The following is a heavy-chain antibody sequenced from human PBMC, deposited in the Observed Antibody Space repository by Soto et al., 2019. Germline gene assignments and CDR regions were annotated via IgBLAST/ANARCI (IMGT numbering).Heavy chain of an antibody. Sequence: SVPTLVNPTETLTLTCPLSGFSLSNARVGVSWIRQPPGKALEWLAHIFSTDEKSYSTSLKSRLTIPKDTSKSQVVLTMTNMDPVDTATYYCARKLSSGWYRGWFDPWGQGTLVTVSS. CDR3: ARKLSSGWYRGWFDP. CDR1: GFSLSNARVG. CDR2: IFSTDEK. J-gene: IGHJ5*02. V-gene: IGHV2-26*01. D-gene: IGHD6-19*01.